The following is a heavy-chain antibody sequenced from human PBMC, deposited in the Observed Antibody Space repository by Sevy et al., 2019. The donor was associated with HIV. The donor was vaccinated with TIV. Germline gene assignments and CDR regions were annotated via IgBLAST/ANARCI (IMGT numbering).Heavy chain of an antibody. CDR1: GYTFTSYG. V-gene: IGHV1-18*01. Sequence: ASVKVSCKASGYTFTSYGLSWVRQAPGQGLEWMGGIRPYNGNTDYAQKLQGRVTVTTDTSTTTAYMELRSLRSDDTALYYCARLLGITEFGYYFDYWGQGTLVTVSS. J-gene: IGHJ4*02. D-gene: IGHD3-16*01. CDR3: ARLLGITEFGYYFDY. CDR2: IRPYNGNT.